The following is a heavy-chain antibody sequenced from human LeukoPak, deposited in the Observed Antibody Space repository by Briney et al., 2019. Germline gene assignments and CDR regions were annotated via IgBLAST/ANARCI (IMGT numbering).Heavy chain of an antibody. D-gene: IGHD3-3*01. CDR3: ARGGSYYDFWSGYYDYYYYMDV. Sequence: PSETLSLTCSVSGGSISSYYWSWIRQPPGKGLEWIGYIYDRGSTSYNPPLQSRVTISIDTSKNQFSLRLTSVTAADTAVYYCARGGSYYDFWSGYYDYYYYMDVWGKGTTVTVSS. J-gene: IGHJ6*03. CDR2: IYDRGST. V-gene: IGHV4-59*01. CDR1: GGSISSYY.